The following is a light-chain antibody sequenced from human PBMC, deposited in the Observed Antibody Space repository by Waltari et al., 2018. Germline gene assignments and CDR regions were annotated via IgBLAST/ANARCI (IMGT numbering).Light chain of an antibody. V-gene: IGLV1-40*01. CDR2: GST. CDR1: GSNIRAGYD. J-gene: IGLJ3*02. CDR3: QSYDTSLSVV. Sequence: QSVLTQPPSVSGAPGQRVTISCTGSGSNIRAGYDVPWYQQLPRAAPKLPIYGSTSRPLGVPARFFGSTSGTSASLAITGLQAEDEADYYCQSYDTSLSVVFGGGTKLTVL.